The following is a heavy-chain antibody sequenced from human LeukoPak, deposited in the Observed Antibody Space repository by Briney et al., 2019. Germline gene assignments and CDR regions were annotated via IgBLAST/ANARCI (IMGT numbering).Heavy chain of an antibody. CDR1: GYTFTSYY. CDR3: ARDGSPMVRGVISYYYYVMDV. CDR2: INPSGGST. D-gene: IGHD3-10*01. V-gene: IGHV1-46*01. Sequence: ASVKVSCEASGYTFTSYYMHWVRQAPGQGLEWMGIINPSGGSTSYAQKFQGRVTMTRDTSTSTVYMELSSLRSEDTAVYYCARDGSPMVRGVISYYYYVMDVWGKGTTVTVSS. J-gene: IGHJ6*04.